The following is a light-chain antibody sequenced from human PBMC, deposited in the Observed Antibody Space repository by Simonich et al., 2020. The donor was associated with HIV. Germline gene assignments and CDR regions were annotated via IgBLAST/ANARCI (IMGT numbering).Light chain of an antibody. CDR2: RTT. CDR3: VLYMGRGISV. CDR1: SGSVYTSYY. Sequence: QTVVTQETSSSVSPGGKVTLTCALSSGSVYTSYYPTWYLQTPGQPPRTLLYRTTTGSSEVPDRFAGSNLGDKAVLTITGAQADDEGDYYCVLYMGRGISVFGGGTKLTVL. V-gene: IGLV8-61*01. J-gene: IGLJ3*02.